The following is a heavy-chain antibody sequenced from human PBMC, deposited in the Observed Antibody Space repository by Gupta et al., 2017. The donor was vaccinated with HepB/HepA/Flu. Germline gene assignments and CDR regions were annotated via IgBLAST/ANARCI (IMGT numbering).Heavy chain of an antibody. Sequence: EVQLVESGGGVVRPGGSLRLSCAASGFTFDDYGMSWVRQAPGKGLEWVSGINWNGGSTGYADSVKGRFTISRDNAKNSLYLQMNSLRAEDTALYYCARVEAAPRGVYYYYYYMDVWGKGTTVTVSS. V-gene: IGHV3-20*04. J-gene: IGHJ6*03. CDR1: GFTFDDYG. CDR3: ARVEAAPRGVYYYYYYMDV. CDR2: INWNGGST. D-gene: IGHD6-6*01.